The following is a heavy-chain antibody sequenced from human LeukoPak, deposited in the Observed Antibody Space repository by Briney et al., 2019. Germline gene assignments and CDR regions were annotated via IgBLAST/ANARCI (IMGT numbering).Heavy chain of an antibody. CDR3: ARVRYDYVWGSYRYTSDYFDY. V-gene: IGHV4-31*03. D-gene: IGHD3-16*02. CDR1: GGSISSGGYY. Sequence: SQTLSLTCTVSGGSISSGGYYWSWIRQHPGKGLEWIGYIYYSGSTHYNPSLKSRVTISVDTSKNKFSLKLSSVNAEDTAVYYGARVRYDYVWGSYRYTSDYFDYWGQGTLVTVSS. J-gene: IGHJ4*02. CDR2: IYYSGST.